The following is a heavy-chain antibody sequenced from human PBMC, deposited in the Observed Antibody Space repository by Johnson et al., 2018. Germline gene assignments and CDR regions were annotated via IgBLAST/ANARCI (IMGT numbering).Heavy chain of an antibody. CDR3: ARFWSAYHDY. CDR1: GFTFSSHW. CDR2: INQDESQK. Sequence: VQLVQSGGDLVQPGGSLTLSCVASGFTFSSHWMGWVRQAPGKGLEWVTTINQDESQKYYVDYVKGRITISRDNTKNSVYLQMTSLGAEDTAVYFCARFWSAYHDYWGQGRLVTVSS. J-gene: IGHJ4*02. D-gene: IGHD3-3*01. V-gene: IGHV3-7*01.